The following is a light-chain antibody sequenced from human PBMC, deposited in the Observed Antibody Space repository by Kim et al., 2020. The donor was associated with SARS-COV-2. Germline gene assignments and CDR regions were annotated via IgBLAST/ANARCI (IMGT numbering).Light chain of an antibody. CDR2: GHT. CDR1: FSNNGAGYD. V-gene: IGLV1-40*01. Sequence: QSVLTQPPSVSGAPGQRVTISCTGTFSNNGAGYDVHWYQQVPGTAPKLLIYGHTNRPSGVPDRFSGSKSDTSASLAITGLQAEDEADYYCQSYDSSLNSYVFGTGTKVTVL. J-gene: IGLJ1*01. CDR3: QSYDSSLNSYV.